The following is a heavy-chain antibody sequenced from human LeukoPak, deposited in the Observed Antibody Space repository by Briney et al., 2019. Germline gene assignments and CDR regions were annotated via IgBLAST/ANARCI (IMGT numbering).Heavy chain of an antibody. CDR2: ISWNSGSI. J-gene: IGHJ3*02. D-gene: IGHD2-2*01. CDR1: GSTFDDYA. Sequence: SMRLPCAASGSTFDDYAMHWVRQAPGKGLEWVSGISWNSGSIGYADSVKGRFTISRDNAKNSLYLQMNSLRAEDTALYYCACQLLGEAFDIWGQGTMVTVSS. V-gene: IGHV3-9*01. CDR3: ACQLLGEAFDI.